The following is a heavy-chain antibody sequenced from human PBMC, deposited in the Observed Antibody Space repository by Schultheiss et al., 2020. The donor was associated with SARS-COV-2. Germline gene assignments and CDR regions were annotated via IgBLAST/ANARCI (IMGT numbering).Heavy chain of an antibody. V-gene: IGHV3-48*04. CDR1: GFTVSSSYA. CDR3: ARAVSYYYGMDV. Sequence: GGSLRLSCAASGFTVSSSYAMSCVRQAPGKGLEWVSAISGSSSTIYYADSVKGRFTISRDNAKNSLYLQMNSLRAEDTAVYYCARAVSYYYGMDVWGQGTTVTVSS. CDR2: ISGSSSTI. J-gene: IGHJ6*02.